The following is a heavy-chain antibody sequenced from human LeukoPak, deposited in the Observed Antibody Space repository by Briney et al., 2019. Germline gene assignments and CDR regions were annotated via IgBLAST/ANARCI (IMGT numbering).Heavy chain of an antibody. CDR2: IYYSGST. V-gene: IGHV4-39*07. CDR1: GGSISSSSYY. CDR3: ARDLPHYDSSSWFDAFDI. D-gene: IGHD6-13*01. J-gene: IGHJ3*02. Sequence: SETLSLTCAVSGGSISSSSYYWGWIRQPPGKGLEWIGSIYYSGSTYYNPSLKSRVTISVDTSKNQFSLKLSSVTAADTAVYYCARDLPHYDSSSWFDAFDIWGQGTMVTVSS.